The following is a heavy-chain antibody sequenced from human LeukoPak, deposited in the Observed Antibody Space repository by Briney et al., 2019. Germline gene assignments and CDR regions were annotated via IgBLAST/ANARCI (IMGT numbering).Heavy chain of an antibody. CDR1: GGTFSSYA. V-gene: IGHV1-69*01. Sequence: SVKVSCKASGGTFSSYAISWVRQAPGQGLEWMGGIIPIFGTANYAQKFQGRVTITADESTSPAYMELSSLRSEDTAVYYCARFILGSYYTFDYWGQGTLVTVSS. CDR3: ARFILGSYYTFDY. CDR2: IIPIFGTA. J-gene: IGHJ4*02. D-gene: IGHD1-26*01.